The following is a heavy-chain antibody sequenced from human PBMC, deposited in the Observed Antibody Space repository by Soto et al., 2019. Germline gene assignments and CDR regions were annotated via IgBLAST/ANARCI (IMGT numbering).Heavy chain of an antibody. CDR2: INAGNGNT. J-gene: IGHJ4*02. CDR3: TRGGIGSYVIRH. Sequence: GASVKVSCKASGYTFTSYAMHWLRQAPGQRLEWMGWINAGNGNTKYSQKFQGRFTISRDNAKNSLYLQMNGLRDEDTAVYYCTRGGIGSYVIRHWGQGTLVTVSS. V-gene: IGHV1-3*01. D-gene: IGHD1-26*01. CDR1: GYTFTSYA.